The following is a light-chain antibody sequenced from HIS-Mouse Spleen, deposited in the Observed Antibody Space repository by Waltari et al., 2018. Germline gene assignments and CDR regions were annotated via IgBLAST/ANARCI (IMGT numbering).Light chain of an antibody. CDR3: YSTDSSGNHRV. V-gene: IGLV3-10*01. CDR1: ALPKKY. J-gene: IGLJ2*01. CDR2: EDS. Sequence: SYELTQPPSVSVSPGQTARITCSGDALPKKYAYWYQQKSGQAPVLVIYEDSKRPSGSPVGLSGASSGTMATLTISGAQVEDESDYYCYSTDSSGNHRVFGGGTKLTVL.